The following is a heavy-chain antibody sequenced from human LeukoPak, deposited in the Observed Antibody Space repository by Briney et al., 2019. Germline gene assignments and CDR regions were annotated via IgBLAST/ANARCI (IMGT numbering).Heavy chain of an antibody. CDR2: ISYDGSNK. J-gene: IGHJ4*02. D-gene: IGHD3-22*01. V-gene: IGHV3-30*04. Sequence: GGSLRLSCAASGFTFSSYAMHWVRQAPGKGLEWVAVISYDGSNKYYADSVKGRFTISRDNSKNTLYLQMNSLRAEDTAVYYCARANYDSSGYLHYWGQGTLVTVSS. CDR1: GFTFSSYA. CDR3: ARANYDSSGYLHY.